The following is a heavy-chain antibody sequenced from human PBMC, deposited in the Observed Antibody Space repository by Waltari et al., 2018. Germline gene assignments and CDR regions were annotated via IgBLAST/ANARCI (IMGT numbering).Heavy chain of an antibody. CDR3: ARDDGDYYFDY. CDR2: IKPNSGGT. J-gene: IGHJ4*02. CDR1: GYTFTGYY. D-gene: IGHD4-17*01. Sequence: QVQLVQSGAEVKKPGASVKVSCKASGYTFTGYYMHWVRQAPGQGLEWMGWIKPNSGGTNDAQKFQGRGTMTRDTSISTAYMELSRLRSDDTAVYYCARDDGDYYFDYWGQGTLVTVSS. V-gene: IGHV1-2*02.